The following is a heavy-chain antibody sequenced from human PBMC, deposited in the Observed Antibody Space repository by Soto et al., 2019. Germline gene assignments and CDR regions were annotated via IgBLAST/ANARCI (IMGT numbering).Heavy chain of an antibody. Sequence: PSETLSLTCTVSGGTISSWYWSWIRQPPGKGLEWIRYIYYSGSTNCNPSLRSRVTISVDTSKNQFSLKLSSVTAADTAVYYCARAYGGYADYWGQAALVSVSS. V-gene: IGHV4-59*01. D-gene: IGHD5-12*01. J-gene: IGHJ4*02. CDR1: GGTISSWY. CDR3: ARAYGGYADY. CDR2: IYYSGST.